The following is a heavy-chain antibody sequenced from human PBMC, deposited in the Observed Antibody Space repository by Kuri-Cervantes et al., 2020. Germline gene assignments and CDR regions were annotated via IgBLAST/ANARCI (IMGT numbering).Heavy chain of an antibody. Sequence: GESLKISCAASGFTFSSYAMHWVCQAPGKGLEWVAVIWYDGSNKYYADSVKGRFTISRDNSKNTLYLQMNSLRAEDTAVYYCARDRGSGYYYSIDDWGQGTLVTVSS. V-gene: IGHV3-33*08. CDR3: ARDRGSGYYYSIDD. J-gene: IGHJ4*02. CDR1: GFTFSSYA. CDR2: IWYDGSNK. D-gene: IGHD3-22*01.